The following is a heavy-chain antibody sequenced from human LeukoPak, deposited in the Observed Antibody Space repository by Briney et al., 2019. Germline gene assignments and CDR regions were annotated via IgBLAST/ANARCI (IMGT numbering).Heavy chain of an antibody. D-gene: IGHD7-27*01. CDR2: IYYSGST. J-gene: IGHJ3*02. CDR1: GGSISSYY. Sequence: SETLSLTCTVSGGSISSYYWSWIRQPPGKGLEWIGYIYYSGSTNYNPSLKSRVTISVDTSKNQFSLKLNSVTPEDTAVYYCARNWEGAFDIWGQGTMVTVSS. V-gene: IGHV4-59*12. CDR3: ARNWEGAFDI.